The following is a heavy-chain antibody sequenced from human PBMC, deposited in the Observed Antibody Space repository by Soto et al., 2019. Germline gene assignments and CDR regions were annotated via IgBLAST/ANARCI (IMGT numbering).Heavy chain of an antibody. CDR1: GFVFTNFW. V-gene: IGHV3-74*01. CDR3: AKDSWYFDL. CDR2: IDTSGHST. D-gene: IGHD6-13*01. Sequence: PGESLKISCEASGFVFTNFWMHWVRHVPGKGLVWVARIDTSGHSTNYAESVKGRFTISRDNAKNTVSLQMNSLRVEDTGVYYCAKDSWYFDLWSQGSQVTVPS. J-gene: IGHJ4*02.